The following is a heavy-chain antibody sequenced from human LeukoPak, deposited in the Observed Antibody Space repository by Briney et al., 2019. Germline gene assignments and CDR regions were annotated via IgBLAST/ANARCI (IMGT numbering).Heavy chain of an antibody. J-gene: IGHJ6*02. V-gene: IGHV1-69*13. CDR2: IIPIFGTA. CDR3: ASLIAARRYYYYGMDV. CDR1: GGTFSSYA. Sequence: GASVKVSCKASGGTFSSYAISWVRQAPGQGLEWMGGIIPIFGTANYAQKFQGRVTITADESTSTAYMELSSLRSEDTAVYYCASLIAARRYYYYGMDVWGQGTTVTVSS. D-gene: IGHD6-6*01.